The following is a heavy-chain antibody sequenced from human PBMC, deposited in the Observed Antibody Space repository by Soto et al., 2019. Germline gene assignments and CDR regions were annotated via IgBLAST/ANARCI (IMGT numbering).Heavy chain of an antibody. CDR2: VHYSGGT. J-gene: IGHJ6*02. CDR1: GGSINSINYY. D-gene: IGHD1-1*01. Sequence: SESLSLTRTHAGGSINSINYYWDWIRQPPGKGLEWIGSVHYSGGTYYNPSLRSRVTISVDTSKKQFSLTVSSVTAADTAVYYCARHVYINSPDVWGQGTSVTVSS. V-gene: IGHV4-39*01. CDR3: ARHVYINSPDV.